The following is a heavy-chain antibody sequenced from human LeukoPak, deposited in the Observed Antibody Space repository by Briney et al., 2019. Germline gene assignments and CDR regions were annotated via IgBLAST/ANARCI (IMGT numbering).Heavy chain of an antibody. CDR3: ATQWLDLIIMDV. D-gene: IGHD6-19*01. Sequence: SVKVSCKASGCTFSSYAISWVRQAPGQGLEWMGGIIPIFGTANYAQKFQGRVTITADKSTSTAYMELSSLRSEDTAVYYCATQWLDLIIMDVWGKGTTVTVSS. CDR2: IIPIFGTA. V-gene: IGHV1-69*06. J-gene: IGHJ6*04. CDR1: GCTFSSYA.